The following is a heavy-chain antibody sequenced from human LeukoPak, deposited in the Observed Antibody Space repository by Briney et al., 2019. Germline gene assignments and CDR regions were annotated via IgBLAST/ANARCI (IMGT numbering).Heavy chain of an antibody. Sequence: GASVKVSCKASGYTFTSYGISWVRQAPGQGLEWMGWISAYNGNTNYAQKLQGRVTITEDESTSTAYMELSSLRSEDTAVYYCAREMYCSSTSCPYVDYWGQGTLVTVSS. CDR1: GYTFTSYG. V-gene: IGHV1-18*01. J-gene: IGHJ4*02. CDR2: ISAYNGNT. D-gene: IGHD2-2*01. CDR3: AREMYCSSTSCPYVDY.